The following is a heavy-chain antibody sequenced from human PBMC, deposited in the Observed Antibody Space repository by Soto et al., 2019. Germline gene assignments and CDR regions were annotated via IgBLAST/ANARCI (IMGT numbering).Heavy chain of an antibody. CDR2: IIPIFGTA. D-gene: IGHD3-9*01. CDR1: GGTFSSYA. J-gene: IGHJ5*02. CDR3: ARGGLRYFDWLFSYNWFDP. Sequence: QVQLVQSGAEVKKPGSSVKVSCKASGGTFSSYAISWVRQAPGQGLEWVGEIIPIFGTANYAQKFQDRVTITADESTSTAYMELSSLRSEDTAVYYCARGGLRYFDWLFSYNWFDPWGQGTLGTVSS. V-gene: IGHV1-69*01.